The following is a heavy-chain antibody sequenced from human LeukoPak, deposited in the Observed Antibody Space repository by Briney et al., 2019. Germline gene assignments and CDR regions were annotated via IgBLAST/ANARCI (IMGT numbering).Heavy chain of an antibody. CDR3: ARGSEQWLVIYYFDY. J-gene: IGHJ4*02. Sequence: HSGGSLRLSCAASGFTFSSYEMNWVRQAPGKGLEWVSYISSSGSSIYYADSVKGRFTISRDNAKNSLYLQMNSLRAEDTAVYYCARGSEQWLVIYYFDYWGQGTLVTVSS. CDR1: GFTFSSYE. CDR2: ISSSGSSI. D-gene: IGHD6-19*01. V-gene: IGHV3-48*03.